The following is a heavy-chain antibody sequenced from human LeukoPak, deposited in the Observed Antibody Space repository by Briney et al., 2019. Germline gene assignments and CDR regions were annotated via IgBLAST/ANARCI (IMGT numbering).Heavy chain of an antibody. CDR2: ISWNSGSI. J-gene: IGHJ3*02. V-gene: IGHV3-9*01. CDR1: GFTFDDYA. D-gene: IGHD3-3*01. Sequence: GGSLRLSCAASGFTFDDYAMHWVRQAPGKGLEWVSGISWNSGSIGYADSVKGRFTISRDNAKNSLYLQMNSLRAEDTAVYYCARDHRGYDFWSGSVRDAFDIWGQGTMVTVSS. CDR3: ARDHRGYDFWSGSVRDAFDI.